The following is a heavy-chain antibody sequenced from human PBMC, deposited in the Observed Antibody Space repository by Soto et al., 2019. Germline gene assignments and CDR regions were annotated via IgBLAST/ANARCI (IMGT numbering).Heavy chain of an antibody. CDR3: ARGGGSYGECVQDDI. V-gene: IGHV3-33*01. Sequence: QVQLVESGGGVVQPGRSLRLSCAASGFTFSSYGMHWVRQAPGKGLEWVAVIWYDGSNKYYADSVKGRFTISRDNSKNTLYLQMNSVRDEETAVYYCARGGGSYGECVQDDIWGQGTMVTVSS. CDR1: GFTFSSYG. J-gene: IGHJ3*02. CDR2: IWYDGSNK. D-gene: IGHD1-26*01.